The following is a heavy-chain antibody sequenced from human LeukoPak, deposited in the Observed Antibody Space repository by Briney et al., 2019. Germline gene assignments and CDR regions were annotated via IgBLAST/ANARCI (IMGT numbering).Heavy chain of an antibody. CDR2: IYYSGST. CDR3: ARGGDVDTAMLLDY. D-gene: IGHD5-18*01. J-gene: IGHJ4*02. V-gene: IGHV4-59*01. CDR1: GGSISSYY. Sequence: PSETLSLTCTVSGGSISSYYWSWIRQPPGKGLEWIGYIYYSGSTNYNPSLKSRVTISVDTSKNQFSLKLSSVTAADTAVYYCARGGDVDTAMLLDYWGQGTLVTVSS.